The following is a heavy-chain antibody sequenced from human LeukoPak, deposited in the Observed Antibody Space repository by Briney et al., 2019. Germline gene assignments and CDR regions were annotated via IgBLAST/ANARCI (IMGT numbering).Heavy chain of an antibody. D-gene: IGHD1-20*01. Sequence: SVKVSCKASGYSFTTHGISWVRQAPGQGLEWMGRIIPILGIANYAQKFQGRVTITADKSTSTAYMELSSLRSEDTAVYYCARSPNWNYVDYWGQGTLVTVSS. J-gene: IGHJ4*02. CDR2: IIPILGIA. V-gene: IGHV1-69*04. CDR3: ARSPNWNYVDY. CDR1: GYSFTTHG.